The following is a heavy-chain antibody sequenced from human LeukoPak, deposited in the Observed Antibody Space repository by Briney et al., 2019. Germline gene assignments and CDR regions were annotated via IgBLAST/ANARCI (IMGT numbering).Heavy chain of an antibody. CDR2: INTGNGYT. J-gene: IGHJ4*02. D-gene: IGHD6-19*01. Sequence: ASVKVSCKASGYTFTTYAMHWVRQAPGQRLEWMGWINTGNGYTKYSQNFQGRVTITRDTSASTAYMELSSLKSEDTAVYYCARGIAVAYFDHWGQGTLVTVSS. CDR3: ARGIAVAYFDH. CDR1: GYTFTTYA. V-gene: IGHV1-3*04.